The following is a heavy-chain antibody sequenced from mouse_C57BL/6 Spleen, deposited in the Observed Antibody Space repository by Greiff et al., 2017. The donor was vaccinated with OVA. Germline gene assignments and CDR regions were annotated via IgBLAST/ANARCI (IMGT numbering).Heavy chain of an antibody. J-gene: IGHJ2*01. Sequence: DVQLVESGGGLVKPGGSLKLSCAASGFTFSSYAMSWVRQTPEKRLEWVATISAGGSYTYYPDNVKGRFTISRDNAKNNLYLQMSHLKSEDTAMYYCAGGHYYGSSYGIYFDYWGQGTTLTVSS. CDR2: ISAGGSYT. D-gene: IGHD1-1*01. V-gene: IGHV5-4*01. CDR3: AGGHYYGSSYGIYFDY. CDR1: GFTFSSYA.